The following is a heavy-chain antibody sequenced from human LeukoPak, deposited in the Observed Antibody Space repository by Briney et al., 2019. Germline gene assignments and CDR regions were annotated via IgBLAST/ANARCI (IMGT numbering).Heavy chain of an antibody. CDR3: ARELGSSHDRSFDY. CDR1: GGSTSSYC. CDR2: IYTSGST. J-gene: IGHJ4*02. V-gene: IGHV4-4*09. Sequence: SETLSLTCTVSGGSTSSYCWSWVRQPPGKGLEWIGYIYTSGSTDYNPSLKSRVTMSADTSKNQLSMELRFLTAADTAVYYCARELGSSHDRSFDYWGQGTLVTVSS. D-gene: IGHD1-26*01.